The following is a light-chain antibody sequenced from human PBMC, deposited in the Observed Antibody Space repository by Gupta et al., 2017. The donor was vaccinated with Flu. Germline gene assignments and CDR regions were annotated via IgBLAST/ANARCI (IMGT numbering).Light chain of an antibody. Sequence: SYELTQPLSVSVALGKTANISCGGNNIASKNVHWYQQKPGQAPVLVIYRNNNRPSEIPERFSGSKSGNTATLTISSAQAGDAADYYCQVGDNMSASLFGGGTKVTVL. CDR2: RNN. CDR1: NIASKN. J-gene: IGLJ3*02. CDR3: QVGDNMSASL. V-gene: IGLV3-9*01.